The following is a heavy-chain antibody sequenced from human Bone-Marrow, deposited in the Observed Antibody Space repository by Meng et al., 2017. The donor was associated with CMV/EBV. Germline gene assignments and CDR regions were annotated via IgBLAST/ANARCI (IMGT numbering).Heavy chain of an antibody. J-gene: IGHJ6*02. V-gene: IGHV4-4*02. D-gene: IGHD3-22*01. CDR2: ISHTGST. CDR3: ARSGYYYTYYYGMDV. Sequence: SEPLSLTCAVSDGSISSSNWWSWVRQPPGKGLEWIGEISHTGSTNNNPSLKSRVTISVDTSKNQFSLKLSSVTAADTAVYYCARSGYYYTYYYGMDVWGQGTTVTVSS. CDR1: DGSISSSNW.